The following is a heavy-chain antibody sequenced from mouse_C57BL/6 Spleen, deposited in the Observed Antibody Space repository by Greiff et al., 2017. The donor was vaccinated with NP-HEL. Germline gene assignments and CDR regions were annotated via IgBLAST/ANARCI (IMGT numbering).Heavy chain of an antibody. CDR1: GYSITSGYD. CDR3: ARGGSSYYAMDY. CDR2: ISYSGST. Sequence: DVMLVESGPGMVKPSQSLSLTCTVTGYSITSGYDWHWIRHFPGNKLEWMGYISYSGSTNYNPSLKSRISITHDTSKNHFFLKLNSVTTEDTATYYCARGGSSYYAMDYWGQGTSVTVSS. V-gene: IGHV3-1*01. D-gene: IGHD1-1*01. J-gene: IGHJ4*01.